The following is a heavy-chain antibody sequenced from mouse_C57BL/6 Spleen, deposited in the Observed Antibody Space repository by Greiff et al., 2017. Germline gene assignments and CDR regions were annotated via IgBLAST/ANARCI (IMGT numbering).Heavy chain of an antibody. CDR2: IDPSDSYT. V-gene: IGHV1-59*01. D-gene: IGHD1-1*01. CDR3: ARLYGSSLYAMDY. J-gene: IGHJ4*01. Sequence: QVQLQQPGAELVRPGTSVKLSCKASGYTFTSYWMHWVKQRPGQGLEWIGVIDPSDSYTNYNQKFKGKATLTVDTSSSTAYMQLSSLTSEDSAVYYCARLYGSSLYAMDYWGQGTSVTVSS. CDR1: GYTFTSYW.